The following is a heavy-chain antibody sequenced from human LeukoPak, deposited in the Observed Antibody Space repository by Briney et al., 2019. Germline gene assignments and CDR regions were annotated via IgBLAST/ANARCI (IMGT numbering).Heavy chain of an antibody. CDR3: ASGPVYCSSTSCYKMPFDP. CDR2: IYYSGST. Sequence: PSETLSLTCTVSGVSISSSSYYWGWIRQPPGKGLEWIGSIYYSGSTYYNPSLKSRVTISVDTSKNQFSLKLSSVTAADTAVYYCASGPVYCSSTSCYKMPFDPWGQGTLVTVSS. CDR1: GVSISSSSYY. V-gene: IGHV4-39*07. J-gene: IGHJ5*02. D-gene: IGHD2-2*02.